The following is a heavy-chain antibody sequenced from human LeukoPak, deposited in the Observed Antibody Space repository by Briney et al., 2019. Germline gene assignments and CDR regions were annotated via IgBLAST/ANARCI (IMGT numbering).Heavy chain of an antibody. V-gene: IGHV1-69*04. J-gene: IGHJ6*02. CDR1: GGTFSSYA. CDR3: ASIGGYYYYGMGV. Sequence: SVKVSCKASGGTFSSYAISWVRQAPGQGLEWMGRIIPILGIANYAQKFQGRVTITADKSTSTAYMELSSLRSEDTAVYYCASIGGYYYYGMGVWGQGTTVTVSS. D-gene: IGHD4-23*01. CDR2: IIPILGIA.